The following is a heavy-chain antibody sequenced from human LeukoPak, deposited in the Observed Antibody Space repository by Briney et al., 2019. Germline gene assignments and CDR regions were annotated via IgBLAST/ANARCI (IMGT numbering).Heavy chain of an antibody. D-gene: IGHD3-22*01. CDR1: GYTFTAYY. Sequence: ASVKVACKTSGYTFTAYYMHWVRQAPGQGLEWMGWINPNSGGTNYAQKFQARVTMTRDTSISTAYMELSRLRSDDTAVFYCARDYYDSSGYGSFDYWGQGTLVTVSS. CDR3: ARDYYDSSGYGSFDY. J-gene: IGHJ4*02. CDR2: INPNSGGT. V-gene: IGHV1-2*02.